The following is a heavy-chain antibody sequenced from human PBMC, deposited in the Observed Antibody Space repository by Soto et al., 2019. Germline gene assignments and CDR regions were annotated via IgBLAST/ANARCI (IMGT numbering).Heavy chain of an antibody. CDR1: GGSISSSSYY. V-gene: IGHV4-39*01. D-gene: IGHD6-13*01. Sequence: SETLSLTCTVSGGSISSSSYYWGWIRQPPGKGLEWIGSIYYSGSTYYNPSLKSLVTISVDTSKNQFSLKLSSVTAADTAVYYCARVMGSSSWYDFSFPFDYWGQGTLVTVSS. CDR3: ARVMGSSSWYDFSFPFDY. CDR2: IYYSGST. J-gene: IGHJ4*02.